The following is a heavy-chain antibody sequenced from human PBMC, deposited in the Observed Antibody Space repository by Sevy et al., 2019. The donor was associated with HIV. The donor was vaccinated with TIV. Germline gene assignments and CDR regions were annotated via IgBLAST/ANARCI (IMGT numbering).Heavy chain of an antibody. CDR2: LIGGGSRT. CDR1: GFPFSNFA. J-gene: IGHJ6*02. CDR3: AKRRVQSGLSGGGANYGMDV. Sequence: GGSLRLSCAASGFPFSNFAMSWVRQAPGKGLEWVSTLIGGGSRTYYADSVTGRFIISRDNSRNTPYLQMNSLRAEDTAMYYCAKRRVQSGLSGGGANYGMDVCGRGTTVTVSS. V-gene: IGHV3-23*01. D-gene: IGHD2-8*02.